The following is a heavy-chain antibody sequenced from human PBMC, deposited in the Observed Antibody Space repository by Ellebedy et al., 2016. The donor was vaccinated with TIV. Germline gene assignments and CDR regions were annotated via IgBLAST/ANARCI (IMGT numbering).Heavy chain of an antibody. J-gene: IGHJ4*02. Sequence: GESLKISCEAFGFTFTSYGMHWVRQAPGKGPEWVTVLWYDGSTEYYADSVKGRFTVSRDNSKNTLYLQMNSLRTEDTAVYYCASERSGYHFDYWGQGTLVTVSA. CDR3: ASERSGYHFDY. CDR1: GFTFTSYG. D-gene: IGHD5-12*01. V-gene: IGHV3-33*08. CDR2: LWYDGSTE.